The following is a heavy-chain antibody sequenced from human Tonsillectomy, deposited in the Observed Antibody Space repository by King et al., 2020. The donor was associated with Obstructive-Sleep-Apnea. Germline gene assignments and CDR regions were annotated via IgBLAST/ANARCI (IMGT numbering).Heavy chain of an antibody. Sequence: QLVQSGAEVKKPGASVKVSCKASGYTFNTYGISWVRQAPGQGLECMGWISVYNGNTNYAQKFQGRVTMTTDTSTNPAYMELRSLGSDDTAVYYCARGGWFGELEYNWFDPWGQGTLVTVSS. CDR1: GYTFNTYG. CDR3: ARGGWFGELEYNWFDP. V-gene: IGHV1-18*01. J-gene: IGHJ5*02. CDR2: ISVYNGNT. D-gene: IGHD3-10*01.